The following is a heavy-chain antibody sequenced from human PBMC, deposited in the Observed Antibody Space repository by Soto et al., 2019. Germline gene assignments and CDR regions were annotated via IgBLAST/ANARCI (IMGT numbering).Heavy chain of an antibody. D-gene: IGHD3-16*01. V-gene: IGHV4-34*01. CDR2: INHSGSA. CDR3: Y. J-gene: IGHJ4*02. Sequence: SETLSLTCAVNGGSFSGYIWTWIRQTPGKGLQWIGQINHSGSAIYNPSLKNSLYLQMNSLRAEDTAVYYCARDVTFGGVADYWGQGTPVTVSS. CDR1: GGSFSGYI.